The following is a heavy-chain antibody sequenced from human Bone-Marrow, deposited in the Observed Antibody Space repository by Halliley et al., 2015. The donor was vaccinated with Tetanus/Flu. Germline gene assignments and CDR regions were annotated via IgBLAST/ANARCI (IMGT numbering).Heavy chain of an antibody. J-gene: IGHJ4*02. V-gene: IGHV1-18*01. CDR2: IRADIGTT. Sequence: QLVQSGAEVKKPGASVKVSCKASGYTFTYFGISWVRQAPGQGLEWMGWIRADIGTTNYAQKFQGRVTMTTDTSTTTAYMELRSLRSDDAAVYYCARDRWELPADYWGQGTLATVSS. CDR3: ARDRWELPADY. D-gene: IGHD1-26*01. CDR1: GYTFTYFG.